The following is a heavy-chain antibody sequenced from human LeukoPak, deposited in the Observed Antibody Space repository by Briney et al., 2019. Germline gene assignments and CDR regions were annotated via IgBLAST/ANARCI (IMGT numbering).Heavy chain of an antibody. CDR3: ARMSFAFDPSFFDY. CDR2: FYYSGGT. CDR1: GVSISDNNFY. Sequence: SETLSLTCSVSGVSISDNNFYWAWIRQPPGKGLEWIGIFYYSGGTYYNPSLQSRVTISGDTSKNLFSLHLRSATVADTAIYFCARMSFAFDPSFFDYWGHRALVPVSS. J-gene: IGHJ4*01. V-gene: IGHV4-39*01. D-gene: IGHD3-3*01.